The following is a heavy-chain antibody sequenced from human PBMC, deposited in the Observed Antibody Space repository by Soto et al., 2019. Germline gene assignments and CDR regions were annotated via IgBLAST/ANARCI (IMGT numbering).Heavy chain of an antibody. Sequence: LRLSCAASGFTLSSYAMNWVRQTQEKGLEWVSSISSTSSYTHYSDSVKGRFTISRDNANNSLFLQMNSLRAEDTATYYCARDLALAGNYWGQGVLVTVSS. CDR2: ISSTSSYT. CDR3: ARDLALAGNY. V-gene: IGHV3-21*01. CDR1: GFTLSSYA. D-gene: IGHD6-19*01. J-gene: IGHJ4*02.